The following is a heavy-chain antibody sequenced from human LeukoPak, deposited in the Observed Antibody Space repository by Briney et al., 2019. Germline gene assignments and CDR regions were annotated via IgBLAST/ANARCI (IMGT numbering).Heavy chain of an antibody. D-gene: IGHD2-15*01. CDR1: GGSFSGYY. Sequence: SETLSLTCAVYGGSFSGYYWSWIRQPPGKGLEWIGEINHSGSTNYNPSLKSRVTISVDTSKNQFSLKLSSVTAADTAVYYCAASEEGYCSGGSCYNWFDPWGQGTLVTVSS. V-gene: IGHV4-34*01. CDR2: INHSGST. CDR3: AASEEGYCSGGSCYNWFDP. J-gene: IGHJ5*02.